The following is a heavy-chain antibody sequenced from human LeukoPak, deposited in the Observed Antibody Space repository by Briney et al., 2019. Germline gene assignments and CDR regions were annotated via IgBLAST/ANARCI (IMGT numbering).Heavy chain of an antibody. CDR3: ARSSYPYYFDY. D-gene: IGHD6-19*01. Sequence: GGSLRLSSRASGFNFSSYWMHWVRHAQGKGVMWDSRVNNDGSSTTYADSVEGRFTISRDNARNTLYLQMNSLRAEDMAVYYCARSSYPYYFDYWGQGTLVTVSS. CDR1: GFNFSSYW. CDR2: VNNDGSST. J-gene: IGHJ4*02. V-gene: IGHV3-74*01.